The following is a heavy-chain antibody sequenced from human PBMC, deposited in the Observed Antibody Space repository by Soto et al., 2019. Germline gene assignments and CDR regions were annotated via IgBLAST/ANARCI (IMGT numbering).Heavy chain of an antibody. CDR1: GGTFSSYA. J-gene: IGHJ4*02. CDR2: MNPSTGET. CDR3: TRAGDSGAWISN. D-gene: IGHD7-27*01. Sequence: QVQLVQSGAEVKKPGSSVKVSCKASGGTFSSYAISWVRQAPGQGLEWMGWMNPSTGETGYTQKFQGRLAMTRDTSITTAYMELTSLTSEDTAVYYCTRAGDSGAWISNWGQGTLVTVSS. V-gene: IGHV1-8*02.